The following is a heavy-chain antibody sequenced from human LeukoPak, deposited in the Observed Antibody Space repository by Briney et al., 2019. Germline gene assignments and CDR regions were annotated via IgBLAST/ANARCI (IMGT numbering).Heavy chain of an antibody. CDR1: GGSISSGGYY. V-gene: IGHV4-30-4*08. CDR2: IYYSGST. D-gene: IGHD3-10*01. CDR3: ARDTLDRGDAFDI. Sequence: SQTLSLTCTVSGGSISSGGYYWSWIRQPPGKGLEWIGYIYYSGSTYYNPSLKSRVTISVDTSKNQFSLKLSSVTAADTAVYYCARDTLDRGDAFDIWGQGTMVTVSS. J-gene: IGHJ3*02.